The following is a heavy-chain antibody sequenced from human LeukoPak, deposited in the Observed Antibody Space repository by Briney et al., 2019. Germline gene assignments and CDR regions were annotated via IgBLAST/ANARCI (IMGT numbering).Heavy chain of an antibody. D-gene: IGHD6-13*01. J-gene: IGHJ4*02. CDR1: GYTFTGYY. V-gene: IGHV1-2*02. CDR3: ARSRGSSWIFFDY. Sequence: GASVNVSCKASGYTFTGYYMHWVRQAPGQGLEWMGGINPNSGGTNYAQKFQGRVTMTRDTSISTAYMELSRLRSDDTAVYYCARSRGSSWIFFDYWGQGTLVTVSS. CDR2: INPNSGGT.